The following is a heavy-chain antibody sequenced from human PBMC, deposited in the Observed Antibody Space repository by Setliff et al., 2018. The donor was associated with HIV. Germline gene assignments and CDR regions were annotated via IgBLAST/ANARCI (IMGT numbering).Heavy chain of an antibody. CDR2: IYYSGST. CDR1: GVSISSHY. CDR3: ARGRAAAVGRLWFDP. V-gene: IGHV4-59*11. J-gene: IGHJ5*02. D-gene: IGHD6-13*01. Sequence: PSETLSLTCTVSGVSISSHYWSWVRQPPGKGLEWIGYIYYSGSTNYNPSLKSRVTISVDTSKNQFSLQLSSVTAADTAVYYCARGRAAAVGRLWFDPWGQGLLVTVSS.